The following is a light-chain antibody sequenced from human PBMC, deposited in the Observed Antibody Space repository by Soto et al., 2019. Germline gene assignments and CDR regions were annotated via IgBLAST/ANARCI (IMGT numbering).Light chain of an antibody. CDR3: LKDYNYPLT. V-gene: IGKV1-6*01. Sequence: AIQMTQSPSSLSASVGDRVTITCRASQDIRNDLGCYQQKPGKAPKLLIYATSNLQSGVPSRFSGSGSGTDFTLTISSLQPEDFATYYCLKDYNYPLTFDGGTKVEIK. CDR2: ATS. J-gene: IGKJ4*01. CDR1: QDIRND.